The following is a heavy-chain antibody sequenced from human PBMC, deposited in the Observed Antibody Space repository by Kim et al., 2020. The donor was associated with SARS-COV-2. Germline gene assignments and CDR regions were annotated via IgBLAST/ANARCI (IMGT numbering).Heavy chain of an antibody. CDR3: ARRHSDSFHYFYGMDV. CDR2: IYPGDSDT. V-gene: IGHV5-51*01. D-gene: IGHD1-26*01. J-gene: IGHJ6*02. CDR1: GYSFATYW. Sequence: GESLKISCKASGYSFATYWIAWVRQMPGRGLEWMGIIYPGDSDTRYSPSFQGQVTIPPDKSISTAYLQWSSLKASDTAMYYCARRHSDSFHYFYGMDVWGQGTTVTVPS.